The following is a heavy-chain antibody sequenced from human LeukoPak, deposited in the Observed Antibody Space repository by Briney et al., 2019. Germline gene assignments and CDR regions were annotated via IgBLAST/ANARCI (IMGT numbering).Heavy chain of an antibody. D-gene: IGHD3-22*01. Sequence: VASVKVSCKASGGTFSNYAISWVRQAPGQGLEWMGRIILILDSANYAQKFQDRVTITADTSTSTVYMELSSLTSEDTAVYYCARDHYDSSGYTRADAFDIRGQGTMVTVSS. J-gene: IGHJ3*02. CDR3: ARDHYDSSGYTRADAFDI. CDR1: GGTFSNYA. V-gene: IGHV1-69*04. CDR2: IILILDSA.